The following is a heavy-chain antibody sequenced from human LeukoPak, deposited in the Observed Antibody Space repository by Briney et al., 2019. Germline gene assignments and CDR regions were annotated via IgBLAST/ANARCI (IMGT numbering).Heavy chain of an antibody. V-gene: IGHV3-23*01. Sequence: GGSLRLSCAASGFTFSSYAMSWVRQAPGRGLEWVSAISGSAGSTYYADSVKGRFTISRDNAKNSLYLQMNSLRAEDTAVYYCARDRGSTSMVRGVNYCWGQGTLVTVSS. CDR3: ARDRGSTSMVRGVNYC. CDR1: GFTFSSYA. J-gene: IGHJ4*02. D-gene: IGHD3-10*01. CDR2: ISGSAGST.